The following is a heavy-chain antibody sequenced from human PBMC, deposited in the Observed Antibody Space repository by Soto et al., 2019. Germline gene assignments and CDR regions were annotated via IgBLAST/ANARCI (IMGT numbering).Heavy chain of an antibody. J-gene: IGHJ6*03. CDR1: GGSISSSSYY. V-gene: IGHV4-39*01. Sequence: QLQLQESGPGLVKPSETLSLTCTVSGGSISSSSYYWGWIRQPPGKGLEWIGRIYYSGSTYYNPSLKSRVTISVDTSKNQFSLKLSSVTAADTAVYYCARPDKTYYMDVWGKGTTVTVSS. CDR2: IYYSGST. CDR3: ARPDKTYYMDV.